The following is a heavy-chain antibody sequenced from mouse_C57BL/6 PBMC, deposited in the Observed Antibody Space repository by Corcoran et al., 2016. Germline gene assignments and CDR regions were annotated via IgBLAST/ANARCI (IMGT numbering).Heavy chain of an antibody. CDR1: GYTFTSYG. J-gene: IGHJ3*01. Sequence: QVQLQQSGAELARPGASVKLSCKASGYTFTSYGISWVKQRTGQGLEWIGEIYPRSGNTYYNEKFKGKATLTVDKSSSTAYMLLSSLTSEDSAVYFCARGQLRAWFAYWGQGTLVTVSA. V-gene: IGHV1-81*01. CDR2: IYPRSGNT. CDR3: ARGQLRAWFAY. D-gene: IGHD3-2*02.